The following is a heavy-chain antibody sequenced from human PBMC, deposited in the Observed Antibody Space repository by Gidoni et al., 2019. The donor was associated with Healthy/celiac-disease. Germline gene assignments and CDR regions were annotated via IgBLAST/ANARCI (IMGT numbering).Heavy chain of an antibody. Sequence: QVQLQESVPGLVKPSETLSLTCTVSGGSISSYYWSWIRQPPGKGLEWIGYIYSSGSTNYNPSLKSRVTISVDTSKNQFSLKLSSVTAADTAVYYCARDYYGSGRYDYWGQGTLVTVSS. CDR1: GGSISSYY. CDR2: IYSSGST. V-gene: IGHV4-59*01. J-gene: IGHJ4*02. CDR3: ARDYYGSGRYDY. D-gene: IGHD3-10*01.